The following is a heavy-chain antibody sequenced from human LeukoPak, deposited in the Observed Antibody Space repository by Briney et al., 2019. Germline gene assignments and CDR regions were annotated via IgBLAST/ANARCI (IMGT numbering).Heavy chain of an antibody. J-gene: IGHJ5*02. CDR1: GGSISSYY. Sequence: SETLSLTCTVSGGSISSYYWSWIRQPPGKGLEWIGEINHSGSTNYNPSLKSRVTISVDTSKNQFSLKLSSVTAADTAVYYCARRRITMVRGVKNWFDPWGQGTLVTVSS. D-gene: IGHD3-10*01. CDR3: ARRRITMVRGVKNWFDP. V-gene: IGHV4-34*01. CDR2: INHSGST.